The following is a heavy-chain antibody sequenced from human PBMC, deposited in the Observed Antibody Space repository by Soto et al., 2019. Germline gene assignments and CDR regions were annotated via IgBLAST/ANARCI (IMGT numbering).Heavy chain of an antibody. V-gene: IGHV3-23*01. CDR3: AQVRYDFLQDYFAY. J-gene: IGHJ4*02. Sequence: EVQLLESGGGLVQPGGSLRLSCAASGFTFSSYAMSWVRQAPGKGLEWVSAISGSGGSTYYADSVKGRFTISRDNSKNTLYLQMTSRRAEDTAVYYCAQVRYDFLQDYFAYWGQGTLVTVSS. CDR1: GFTFSSYA. CDR2: ISGSGGST. D-gene: IGHD3-3*01.